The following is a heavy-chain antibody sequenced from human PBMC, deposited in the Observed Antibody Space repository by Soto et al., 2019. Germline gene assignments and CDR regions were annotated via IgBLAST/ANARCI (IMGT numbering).Heavy chain of an antibody. Sequence: GGSLRLSCAASGFTFSSYSMNWVRQAPGKGLEWVSSISSSSSYIYYADSVKGRFTISRDNAKNSLYLKMNSLRAEDTAVYYCARVVPAATRTVVVVAPDYFDYWGQGTLVTVSS. V-gene: IGHV3-21*01. D-gene: IGHD2-15*01. CDR1: GFTFSSYS. J-gene: IGHJ4*02. CDR2: ISSSSSYI. CDR3: ARVVPAATRTVVVVAPDYFDY.